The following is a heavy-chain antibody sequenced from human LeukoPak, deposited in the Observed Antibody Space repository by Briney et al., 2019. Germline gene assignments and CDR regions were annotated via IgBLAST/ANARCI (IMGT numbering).Heavy chain of an antibody. CDR1: GGSINSGSFY. CDR3: ARQTGRFDP. CDR2: IYYNGNT. J-gene: IGHJ5*02. V-gene: IGHV4-61*01. Sequence: PSQTLSLTCTVSGGSINSGSFYWAWIRQPPGKGLEWIGYIYYNGNTNYNPSLKSRVTISVDTSKNQFSLRLNSVTAADTAVYYCARQTGRFDPWGQGTLVTVSS.